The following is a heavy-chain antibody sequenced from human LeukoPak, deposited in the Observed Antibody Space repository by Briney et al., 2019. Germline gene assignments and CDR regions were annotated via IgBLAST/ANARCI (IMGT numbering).Heavy chain of an antibody. CDR3: ATGGHSYGSRYRDFDY. V-gene: IGHV3-7*01. CDR1: GFTFSSYW. J-gene: IGHJ4*02. Sequence: GGSLRLSCAASGFTFSSYWMSWVRQAPGKGLEWVANIKQDGSEKYYVDSVKGRFTISRDNAKNSLYLQMNSLRAEDTAVYYCATGGHSYGSRYRDFDYWGQGTLVTVSS. D-gene: IGHD5-18*01. CDR2: IKQDGSEK.